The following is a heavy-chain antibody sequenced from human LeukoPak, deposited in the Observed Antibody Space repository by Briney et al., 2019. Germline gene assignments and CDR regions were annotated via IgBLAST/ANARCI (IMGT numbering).Heavy chain of an antibody. CDR3: ARVSLVVAATRWFDP. CDR1: GYTFTGYY. D-gene: IGHD2-15*01. CDR2: INPNSGGT. V-gene: IGHV1-2*02. J-gene: IGHJ5*02. Sequence: ASVKVSCKASGYTFTGYYMHWVPQAPGQGLEWMGWINPNSGGTNYAQKFQGRVTMTRDTSISTAYMELSRLRSDDTAVYYCARVSLVVAATRWFDPWGQGTLVTVSS.